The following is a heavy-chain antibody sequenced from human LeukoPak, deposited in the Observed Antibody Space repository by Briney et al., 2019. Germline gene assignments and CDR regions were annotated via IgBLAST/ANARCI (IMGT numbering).Heavy chain of an antibody. CDR2: ISHDGSNK. J-gene: IGHJ4*02. Sequence: GRSLRLSCAASGFAFSSYGMHWVRQAPGKGLQWVAVISHDGSNKYYADSVKGRFTISRDNSENTLYLQMNSLRAEDTAVYYCAKEGYYDSGGLPDYWGQGTLVTVSS. CDR3: AKEGYYDSGGLPDY. D-gene: IGHD3-10*01. V-gene: IGHV3-30*18. CDR1: GFAFSSYG.